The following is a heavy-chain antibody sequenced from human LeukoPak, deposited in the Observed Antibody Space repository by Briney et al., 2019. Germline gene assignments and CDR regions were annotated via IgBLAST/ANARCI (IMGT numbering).Heavy chain of an antibody. D-gene: IGHD2-8*02. CDR1: GFTFSSYW. Sequence: SGGSLRLSCAASGFTFSSYWMHWVRQAPGKGLVWVSRINSDGSSIAYADSVQGRFTISRGNAKNTLYLQVSSLSVEDTAVYYCARETSTGKYPQNVPDYWGQGTLVTVSS. CDR3: ARETSTGKYPQNVPDY. V-gene: IGHV3-74*01. CDR2: INSDGSSI. J-gene: IGHJ4*02.